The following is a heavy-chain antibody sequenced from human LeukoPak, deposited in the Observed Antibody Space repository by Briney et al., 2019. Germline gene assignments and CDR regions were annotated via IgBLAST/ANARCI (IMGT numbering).Heavy chain of an antibody. Sequence: PSETLSLTCTVSGGSISSYYWSWIRQHPGKGLEWIGYIYYSGSTYYNPSLKSRVTISVDTSKNQFSLKLSSVTAADTAVYYCARAQAGLRSYPFDYWGQGTLVTVSS. CDR2: IYYSGST. CDR3: ARAQAGLRSYPFDY. J-gene: IGHJ4*02. V-gene: IGHV4-59*06. D-gene: IGHD3/OR15-3a*01. CDR1: GGSISSYY.